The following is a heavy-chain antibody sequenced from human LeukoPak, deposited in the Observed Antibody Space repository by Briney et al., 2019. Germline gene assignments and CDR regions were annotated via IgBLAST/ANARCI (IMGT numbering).Heavy chain of an antibody. V-gene: IGHV4-4*02. CDR3: ARDFTMVRGSFYPTQQYNWFDP. CDR1: GGSISSSNW. D-gene: IGHD3-10*01. CDR2: IYHSGST. J-gene: IGHJ5*02. Sequence: PSGTLFLTCAVSGGSISSSNWWSWVRQPPGKGLEWIGEIYHSGSTNYNPSLKSRVTISVDKSKNQFSLKLSSVTAADTAVYYCARDFTMVRGSFYPTQQYNWFDPWGQGTLVTVSS.